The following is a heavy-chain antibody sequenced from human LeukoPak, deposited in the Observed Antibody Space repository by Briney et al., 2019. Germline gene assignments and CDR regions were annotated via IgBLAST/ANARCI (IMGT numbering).Heavy chain of an antibody. CDR3: ARGVQIVPAALGPYYFAY. Sequence: SETLSLTCTVSSGSIRSSDYHWGWIRQPPGKGLEWIGSVSYSGTTYYNPSLKSRVTISVATSKNQFSLKLSSVTAADTAVYYCARGVQIVPAALGPYYFAYWGQGTLVTVSS. D-gene: IGHD2-2*01. J-gene: IGHJ4*02. CDR1: SGSIRSSDYH. V-gene: IGHV4-39*01. CDR2: VSYSGTT.